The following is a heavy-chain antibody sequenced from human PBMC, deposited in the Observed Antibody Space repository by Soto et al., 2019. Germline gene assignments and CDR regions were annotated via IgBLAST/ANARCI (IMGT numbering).Heavy chain of an antibody. J-gene: IGHJ6*02. CDR1: GFTFSSYA. Sequence: QVQLVESGGGVVQPGRSLRLSCAASGFTFSSYAMHWVRQAPGTGLEWVAVISYDGSNKYYADSVKGRFTISRDNSKNTLYLQMNSLRAEDTAVYYCARQGRGSGSDYYFGMDVWGQGPTVTVSS. D-gene: IGHD3-10*01. CDR2: ISYDGSNK. CDR3: ARQGRGSGSDYYFGMDV. V-gene: IGHV3-30-3*01.